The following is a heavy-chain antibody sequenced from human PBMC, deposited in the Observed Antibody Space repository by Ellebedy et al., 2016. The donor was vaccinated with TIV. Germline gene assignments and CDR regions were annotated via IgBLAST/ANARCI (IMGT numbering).Heavy chain of an antibody. D-gene: IGHD1-26*01. V-gene: IGHV4-59*01. CDR2: TSYSGST. CDR1: GGSIGSYY. J-gene: IGHJ4*02. Sequence: SETLSLTCTVSGGSIGSYYWTWIQQPPGKGLEWIGHTSYSGSTNYNPSLKSQVTISIDTSKNQFSLRLTSVTAADTAVYYCARAIGGSYEDFWGQGTLVTVSS. CDR3: ARAIGGSYEDF.